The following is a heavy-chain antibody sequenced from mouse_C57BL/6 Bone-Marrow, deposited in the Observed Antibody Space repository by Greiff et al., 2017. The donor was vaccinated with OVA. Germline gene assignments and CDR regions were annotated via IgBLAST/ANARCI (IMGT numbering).Heavy chain of an antibody. Sequence: VQLQQSGPELVKPGASVKISCKASGYSFTDYNMNWVKQSNGKSLEWIGVINPNYGTTSYNQKFKGKATLTVDQSSSTADMQLNSLTSEDSAVYYGARAGIYDGGAWFAYWGQGTLVTVSA. D-gene: IGHD2-12*01. CDR3: ARAGIYDGGAWFAY. V-gene: IGHV1-39*01. J-gene: IGHJ3*01. CDR2: INPNYGTT. CDR1: GYSFTDYN.